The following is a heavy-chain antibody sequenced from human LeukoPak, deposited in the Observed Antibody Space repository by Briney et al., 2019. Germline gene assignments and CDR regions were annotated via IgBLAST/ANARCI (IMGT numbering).Heavy chain of an antibody. V-gene: IGHV1-18*01. Sequence: ASVKVSCKASGYTFTSYGISWVRQAPGQGLEWMGWINAGNGNTKYSQEFQGRVTITRDTSASTAYMELRSLRSDDTAVYYCARDLHCSGGSCYFGAGNRRYYYYYMDVWGKGTTVTVSS. J-gene: IGHJ6*03. D-gene: IGHD2-15*01. CDR1: GYTFTSYG. CDR2: INAGNGNT. CDR3: ARDLHCSGGSCYFGAGNRRYYYYYMDV.